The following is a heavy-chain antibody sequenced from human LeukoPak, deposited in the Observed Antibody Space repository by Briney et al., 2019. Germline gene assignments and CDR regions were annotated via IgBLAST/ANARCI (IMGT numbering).Heavy chain of an antibody. J-gene: IGHJ4*02. V-gene: IGHV3-23*01. CDR3: AKDTVAGDFDY. Sequence: GGSLRLSCAVSGFTFSSYAMSWVRQAPGKGLEWVSVISGSGGSTYYADSVKGRFTISRDKYQNTLYLQMNSLRVEDTALYYCAKDTVAGDFDYWGQGTLVTVSS. CDR1: GFTFSSYA. CDR2: ISGSGGST. D-gene: IGHD6-19*01.